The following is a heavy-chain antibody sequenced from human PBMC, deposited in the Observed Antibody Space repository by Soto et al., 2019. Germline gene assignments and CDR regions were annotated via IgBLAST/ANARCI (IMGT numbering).Heavy chain of an antibody. D-gene: IGHD4-17*01. Sequence: GGSLRLSCAASGFTVSSNYMSWVRQAPGKGLEWVSVIYSGGSTYYADSVKGRFTISRHNSKNTLYLQMNSLRAEDTAVYYCARGYGDYDKYFQHWGQGTLVTVSS. CDR1: GFTVSSNY. J-gene: IGHJ1*01. CDR2: IYSGGST. V-gene: IGHV3-53*04. CDR3: ARGYGDYDKYFQH.